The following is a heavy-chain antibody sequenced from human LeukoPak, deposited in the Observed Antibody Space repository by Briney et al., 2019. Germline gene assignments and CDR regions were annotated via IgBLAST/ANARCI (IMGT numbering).Heavy chain of an antibody. CDR2: INHSGST. D-gene: IGHD6-6*01. CDR3: ARLYIGVYSRSTNYNWFDP. J-gene: IGHJ5*02. CDR1: GGSFSGYY. Sequence: PSETLSLTCAVYGGSFSGYYWGWIRQPPGKGLEWIGEINHSGSTNYNPSIKSRVTISVDTSKNQFSLNLTSVTAADTAVYYCARLYIGVYSRSTNYNWFDPWGQGTLVTVSS. V-gene: IGHV4-34*01.